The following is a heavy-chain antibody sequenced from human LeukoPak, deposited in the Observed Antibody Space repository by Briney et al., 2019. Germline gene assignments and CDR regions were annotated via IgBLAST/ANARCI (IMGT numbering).Heavy chain of an antibody. D-gene: IGHD2-8*01. CDR3: AKDMELVVYAYDY. V-gene: IGHV3-9*01. Sequence: GRSLRLSCAASGFTFDDYAMHWVRQAPGKGLEWVSGISWNSGSIGYADSVKGRFTISRDNAKNSLYLQMNSLRAEDTALYYCAKDMELVVYAYDYWGQGTLVTVSS. J-gene: IGHJ4*02. CDR2: ISWNSGSI. CDR1: GFTFDDYA.